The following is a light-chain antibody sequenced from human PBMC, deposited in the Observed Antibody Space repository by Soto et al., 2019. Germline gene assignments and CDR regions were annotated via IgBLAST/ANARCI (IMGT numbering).Light chain of an antibody. CDR1: SGSVSTSYY. CDR2: NTN. V-gene: IGLV8-61*01. J-gene: IGLJ2*01. Sequence: QAVVTQEPSFSVSPGGTVTLTCGLSSGSVSTSYYPSWYQQTPGQAPRMLIYNTNTRSSGVPDRFSGSILENKAALTITGAQADDESDYYCLLYMGNGIAVFGGGTKLTVL. CDR3: LLYMGNGIAV.